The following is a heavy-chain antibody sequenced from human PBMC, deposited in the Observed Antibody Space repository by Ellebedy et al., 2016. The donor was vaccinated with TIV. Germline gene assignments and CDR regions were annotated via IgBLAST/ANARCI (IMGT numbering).Heavy chain of an antibody. CDR2: IIPIFGTA. D-gene: IGHD3-3*01. J-gene: IGHJ6*02. V-gene: IGHV1-69*13. CDR3: ARRITIFGVADYYYYGMDV. CDR1: GGTFSSYA. Sequence: SVKVSXXASGGTFSSYAISWVRQAPGQGLEWMGGIIPIFGTANYAQKFQGRATITADESTSTAYMELSSLRSEDTAVYYCARRITIFGVADYYYYGMDVWGQGTTVTVSS.